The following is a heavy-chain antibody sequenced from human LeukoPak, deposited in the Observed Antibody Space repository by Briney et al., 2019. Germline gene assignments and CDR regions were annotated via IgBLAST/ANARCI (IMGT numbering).Heavy chain of an antibody. J-gene: IGHJ4*02. CDR1: GFTFSSYE. CDR3: ARDYGGSSPFDY. Sequence: GGSLRLSCAASGFTFSSYEMNWIRQAPGKGLEWVSYISSSGSTIYYADSVKGRFTISRDNAKNSLYLQMNSLRAEDTAVYYCARDYGGSSPFDYWGQGTLVTVSS. V-gene: IGHV3-48*03. D-gene: IGHD4-23*01. CDR2: ISSSGSTI.